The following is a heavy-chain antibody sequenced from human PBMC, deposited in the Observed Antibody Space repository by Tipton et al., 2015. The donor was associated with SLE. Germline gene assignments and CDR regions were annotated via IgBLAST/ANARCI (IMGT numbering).Heavy chain of an antibody. CDR3: ARDLGHGGDSDY. D-gene: IGHD3/OR15-3a*01. CDR1: GGSLRCYY. Sequence: TLSLTCSVSGGSLRCYYWTWIRQPPGKGLEWIGSVSHNGVIAYNPSLKGRVTISIDRAKNQFFLGVTSVTAADAAVYYCARDLGHGGDSDYWGQGTLVTVSS. V-gene: IGHV4-59*12. J-gene: IGHJ4*02. CDR2: VSHNGVI.